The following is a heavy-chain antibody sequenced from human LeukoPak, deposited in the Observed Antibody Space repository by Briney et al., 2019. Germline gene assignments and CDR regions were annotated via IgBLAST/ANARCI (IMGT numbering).Heavy chain of an antibody. CDR3: ASQGFLWFGVFGL. V-gene: IGHV3-20*04. J-gene: IGHJ3*01. D-gene: IGHD3-10*01. CDR2: INWNGGTT. CDR1: GFIFDVYD. Sequence: GRSLRLSRAASGFIFDVYDMSWVRQAPGRGLEWVSNINWNGGTTGYADSVRGRFTISRDNAKNTLYLQMNSLRAEDTAVYYCASQGFLWFGVFGLWGQGTMVTVSS.